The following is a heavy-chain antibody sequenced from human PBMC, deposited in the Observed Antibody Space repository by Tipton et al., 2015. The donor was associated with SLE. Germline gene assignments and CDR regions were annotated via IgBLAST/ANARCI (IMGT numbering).Heavy chain of an antibody. D-gene: IGHD4-17*01. CDR2: IRSEAYGGTP. J-gene: IGHJ4*02. CDR3: TRWGGWGVTKSDY. V-gene: IGHV3-49*04. Sequence: RSLRLSCTASGFTFGDYAVSWVRQAPGKGLEWVGFIRSEAYGGTPDYAASAKGRFSISRDDSKSIAYLQMNSLKTEDTAVYYCTRWGGWGVTKSDYWGQGTLVTVSS. CDR1: GFTFGDYA.